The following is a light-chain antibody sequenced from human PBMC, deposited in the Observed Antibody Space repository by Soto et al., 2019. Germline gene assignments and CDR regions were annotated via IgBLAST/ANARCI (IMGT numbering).Light chain of an antibody. CDR2: EGI. J-gene: IGLJ1*01. V-gene: IGLV2-23*01. Sequence: VLTQPASVSGSPGQSITISCTGTSSDIGTYNLVSWYQHYPGKAPKLMIYEGIKRPSGVSNRFSGSKSGNTAFLTISGLQAEDEADYYCCSYAGSGTDNYVFGSG. CDR1: SSDIGTYNL. CDR3: CSYAGSGTDNYV.